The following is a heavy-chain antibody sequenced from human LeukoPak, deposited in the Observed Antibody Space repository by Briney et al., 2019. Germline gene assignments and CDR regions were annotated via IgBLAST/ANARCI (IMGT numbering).Heavy chain of an antibody. D-gene: IGHD3-10*01. CDR3: ARESVWFGELPTGY. J-gene: IGHJ4*02. V-gene: IGHV4-34*01. CDR2: INHSGST. Sequence: SETLSLTCAVYGGSFSGYYWSWIRQPPGKGLEWIGEINHSGSTNYNPSLKSRVTISVDTSKNQFSLKLSSVTAADTAVYYCARESVWFGELPTGYWGQGTLVTVSS. CDR1: GGSFSGYY.